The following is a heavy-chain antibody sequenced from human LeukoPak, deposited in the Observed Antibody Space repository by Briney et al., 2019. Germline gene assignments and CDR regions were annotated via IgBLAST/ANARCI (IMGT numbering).Heavy chain of an antibody. J-gene: IGHJ4*02. CDR1: GNSVSNTYY. CDR2: IYNTGST. V-gene: IGHV4-38-2*01. Sequence: SETLSLTCGVSGNSVSNTYYWGWIRQPPGKGLEWIGSIYNTGSTYYNPSLKSRVTISVDTSKNQFSLKLSSVTAADTAVYYCARNASTGYFDYWGQGTLVTVS. CDR3: ARNASTGYFDY. D-gene: IGHD3-16*01.